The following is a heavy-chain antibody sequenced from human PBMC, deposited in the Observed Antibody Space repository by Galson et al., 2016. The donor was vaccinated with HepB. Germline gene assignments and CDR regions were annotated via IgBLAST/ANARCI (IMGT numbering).Heavy chain of an antibody. V-gene: IGHV3-23*01. J-gene: IGHJ4*02. Sequence: SLRLSCAASGFTFSNYAMNWVRQAPGKGLKWVSGISGSAGITSYADSVKGRFTVSRDNSKNTLYLQLNSLRAEDTAVFYCTKSQAFCAGDCAPAGPADYWGQGTLVTVSS. D-gene: IGHD2-21*01. CDR1: GFTFSNYA. CDR3: TKSQAFCAGDCAPAGPADY. CDR2: ISGSAGIT.